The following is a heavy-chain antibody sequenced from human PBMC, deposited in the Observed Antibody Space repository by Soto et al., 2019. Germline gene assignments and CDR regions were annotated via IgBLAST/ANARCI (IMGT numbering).Heavy chain of an antibody. V-gene: IGHV4-31*03. CDR2: MYHSGSP. CDR1: GGSISTGDLS. CDR3: ARTRGNVAGLNLEDTYFDP. Sequence: QVQLQASGPGLVKPSQTLSLTCTVSGGSISTGDLSWSWIRQHPGKGLEWIGDMYHSGSPYYHPSLESRLTISVDPSKSQCALRLGSVAAADKAVYYYARTRGNVAGLNLEDTYFDPWGQGTLVIVFS. D-gene: IGHD6-19*01. J-gene: IGHJ5*02.